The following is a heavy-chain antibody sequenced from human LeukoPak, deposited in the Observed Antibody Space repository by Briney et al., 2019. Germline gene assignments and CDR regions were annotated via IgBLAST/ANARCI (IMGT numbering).Heavy chain of an antibody. J-gene: IGHJ4*02. CDR3: ARSAVGTADFDY. V-gene: IGHV4-4*07. D-gene: IGHD6-13*01. CDR2: FYTSENT. CDR1: GDSISNDY. Sequence: SETLSLTCTVSGDSISNDYLTWIRQPAGKGLEWIGRFYTSENTNYNPSLKSRVTMSVDTSKNQFSLNLTSVTAADTAVYYCARSAVGTADFDYWGQGTLVTVSS.